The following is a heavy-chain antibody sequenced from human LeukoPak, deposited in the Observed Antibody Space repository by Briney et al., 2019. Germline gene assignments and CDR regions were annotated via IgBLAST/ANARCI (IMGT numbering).Heavy chain of an antibody. CDR3: ARREVAGTFYYYYYGMDV. CDR1: GGSISSSSYY. D-gene: IGHD6-19*01. J-gene: IGHJ6*02. CDR2: IYYSGST. V-gene: IGHV4-39*01. Sequence: SETLSLTCTVSGGSISSSSYYWGWIRQPPGKGLEWIGSIYYSGSTYYNPSLKGRVTISVDTSKNQFSLKLSSVTAADTAVYYCARREVAGTFYYYYYGMDVWGQGTTVTVSS.